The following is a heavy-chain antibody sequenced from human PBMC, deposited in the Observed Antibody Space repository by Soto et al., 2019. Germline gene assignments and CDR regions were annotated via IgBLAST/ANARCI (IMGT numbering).Heavy chain of an antibody. CDR1: GFTFSSYA. CDR2: ISGSGGST. D-gene: IGHD2-2*02. V-gene: IGHV3-23*01. J-gene: IGHJ3*02. Sequence: GGSLRLSCAASGFTFSSYAMSWVRQAPGKGLEWVSAISGSGGSTYYADSVKGRFTISRDNSKNTLYLQMNSLRAEDTAVYYCAKDYTDIYPDRADAFDIWGQGTMVTVSS. CDR3: AKDYTDIYPDRADAFDI.